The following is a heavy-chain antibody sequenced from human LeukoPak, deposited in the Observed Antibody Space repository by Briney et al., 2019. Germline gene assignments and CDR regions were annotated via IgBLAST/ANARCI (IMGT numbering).Heavy chain of an antibody. CDR3: ARGPTRVVPAAY. Sequence: SETLSLTCAVYGGSFSGYYRSWIRQPPGKGLEWIGEINHSGSTNYNPSLKSRVTISVDTSKNQFSLKLSSVTAADTAVYYCARGPTRVVPAAYWGQGTLVTVSS. CDR2: INHSGST. V-gene: IGHV4-34*01. D-gene: IGHD2-2*01. CDR1: GGSFSGYY. J-gene: IGHJ4*02.